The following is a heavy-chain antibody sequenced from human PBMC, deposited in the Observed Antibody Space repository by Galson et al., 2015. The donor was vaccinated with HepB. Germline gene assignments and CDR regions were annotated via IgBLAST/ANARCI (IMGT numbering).Heavy chain of an antibody. V-gene: IGHV3-15*01. J-gene: IGHJ3*02. D-gene: IGHD2-2*01. CDR3: VRRVGYQLLNAFDI. CDR2: VTSKTDGGTT. CDR1: GFTFSYAW. Sequence: SLRLSCAASGFTFSYAWMSWVRQAPGKGLEWVGRVTSKTDGGTTDYAAPVEGRFTVSRDDSTNTLYLQMNSLKTEDTALYYCVRRVGYQLLNAFDIWGQGTMVTVSS.